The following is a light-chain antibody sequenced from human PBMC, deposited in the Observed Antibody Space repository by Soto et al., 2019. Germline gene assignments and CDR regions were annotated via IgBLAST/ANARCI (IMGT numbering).Light chain of an antibody. CDR3: QHYGGMWT. V-gene: IGKV3-15*01. CDR2: GAS. Sequence: EIEMTQSPATLSLAPGERVTLSCRASESVSTNLAWYQQKAGQAPRLLIYGASTRATGIPARFSGSGSGTEFTLTISSLQSEDFASYCCQHYGGMWTFGQGTKVEMK. J-gene: IGKJ1*01. CDR1: ESVSTN.